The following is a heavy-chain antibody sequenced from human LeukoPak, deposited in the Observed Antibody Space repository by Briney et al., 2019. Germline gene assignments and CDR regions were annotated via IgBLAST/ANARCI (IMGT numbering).Heavy chain of an antibody. Sequence: GASVKVSCKASGYTFTSYDINWVRQATGQGLEWMGWMNPNSGNTGYAQKFQGRVTMTRNTSISTAHMELSSLRSEDTAVYYCARSSSYCGGDCYSKWGQGTLVTVS. CDR3: ARSSSYCGGDCYSK. CDR2: MNPNSGNT. CDR1: GYTFTSYD. D-gene: IGHD2-21*02. J-gene: IGHJ4*02. V-gene: IGHV1-8*01.